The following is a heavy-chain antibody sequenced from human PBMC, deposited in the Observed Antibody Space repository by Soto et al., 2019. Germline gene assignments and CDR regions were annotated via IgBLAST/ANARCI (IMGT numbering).Heavy chain of an antibody. J-gene: IGHJ4*02. CDR2: INNDGTST. D-gene: IGHD2-21*02. CDR1: GFTFSSHW. V-gene: IGHV3-74*01. CDR3: VRDTWVTRLYY. Sequence: EVHLLESGGGLVQPGGSLRLSCAASGFTFSSHWMHWVRHAPGKGLVWVSRINNDGTSTGYADSVRGRFTISRDNEKNTLYLQMNSLRAEDTAVYYWVRDTWVTRLYYWGQGTLVTGSS.